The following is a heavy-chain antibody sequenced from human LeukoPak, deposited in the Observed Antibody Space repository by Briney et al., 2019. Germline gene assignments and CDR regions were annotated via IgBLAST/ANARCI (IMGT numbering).Heavy chain of an antibody. CDR1: GYTFTTYG. CDR3: ATHTPTDPLDY. J-gene: IGHJ4*02. Sequence: ASVKVSCKASGYTFTTYGISWVRQAPGQGLEWMGWISGYNGNTKYAQNFQGRVTVSTDTSTTTAYMELRSLRSDDTAVYYCATHTPTDPLDYWGQGTLVTVSS. CDR2: ISGYNGNT. V-gene: IGHV1-18*01. D-gene: IGHD4-17*01.